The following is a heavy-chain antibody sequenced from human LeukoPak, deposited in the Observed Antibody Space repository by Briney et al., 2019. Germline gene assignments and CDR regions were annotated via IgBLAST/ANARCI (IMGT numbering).Heavy chain of an antibody. Sequence: GGSLRLSCAASGFTFSSYAMHWVRQAPGKGLEWVSGIIGIGGTTNYADSVKSRFTISRDNSKNTLYLQMNSLRAEDTALYYCAKTGVWYYFDYWGQGTLVTVSS. CDR2: IIGIGGTT. CDR1: GFTFSSYA. J-gene: IGHJ4*02. CDR3: AKTGVWYYFDY. D-gene: IGHD6-19*01. V-gene: IGHV3-23*01.